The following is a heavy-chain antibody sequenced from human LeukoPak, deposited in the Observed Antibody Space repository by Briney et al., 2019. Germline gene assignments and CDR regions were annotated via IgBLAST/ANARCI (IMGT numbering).Heavy chain of an antibody. Sequence: GGSLRLSCAASGFTFSSCWMSWVRQAPGKGLEGVANIKRDGSEKYYVDSVKGRLTISRDNAENSLYLQMNSLRAEDTAVYYCARARDYGSGRANAFDIWGQGTMVTVSS. CDR3: ARARDYGSGRANAFDI. V-gene: IGHV3-7*05. D-gene: IGHD3-10*01. CDR2: IKRDGSEK. J-gene: IGHJ3*02. CDR1: GFTFSSCW.